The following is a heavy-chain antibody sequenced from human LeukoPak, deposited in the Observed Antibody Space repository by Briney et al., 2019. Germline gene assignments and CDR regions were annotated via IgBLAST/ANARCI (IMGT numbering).Heavy chain of an antibody. Sequence: GGSLRLSCAASGFTFSSYGMHWVRQAPGKGLEWVAFIRYDGSNKYYADSVKGRFTISRDNSKNTLYLQMNSLRAEDTAVYYCARSEGLYDILTGYHDAFDIWGQGTMVTVSS. V-gene: IGHV3-30*02. CDR1: GFTFSSYG. CDR2: IRYDGSNK. J-gene: IGHJ3*02. D-gene: IGHD3-9*01. CDR3: ARSEGLYDILTGYHDAFDI.